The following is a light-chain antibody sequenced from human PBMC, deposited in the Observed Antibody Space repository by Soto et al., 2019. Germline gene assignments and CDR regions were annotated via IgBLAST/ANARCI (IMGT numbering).Light chain of an antibody. CDR2: EDN. CDR3: ATWDSSLSAGV. V-gene: IGLV1-51*02. J-gene: IGLJ1*01. CDR1: SAISGNNY. Sequence: VLEQAAPVSAAPGKKGDISWPGGSAISGNNYVSWYQQLPGTAPKLLIYEDNERPSGIPDRFSGSKSGTSATLGITGLQTGDEADYFCATWDSSLSAGVFGTGTKVTVL.